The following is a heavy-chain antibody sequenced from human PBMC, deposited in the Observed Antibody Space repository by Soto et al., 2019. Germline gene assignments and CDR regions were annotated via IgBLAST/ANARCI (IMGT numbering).Heavy chain of an antibody. Sequence: EVQLLESGGGLVQPGGFLRLSCAASGFTFSSYAMSWVRQAPGKGLEWVSAISGSGGSTYYADSVKGRFTISRDNSKNTLYLQMNSLRAEDTAVYYCAKVPVGKTTYYYDSSGDDAFDIWGQGTMVTVSS. CDR2: ISGSGGST. CDR1: GFTFSSYA. V-gene: IGHV3-23*01. D-gene: IGHD3-22*01. J-gene: IGHJ3*02. CDR3: AKVPVGKTTYYYDSSGDDAFDI.